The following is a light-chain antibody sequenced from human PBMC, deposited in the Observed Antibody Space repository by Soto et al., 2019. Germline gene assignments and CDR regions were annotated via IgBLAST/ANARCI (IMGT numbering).Light chain of an antibody. CDR2: EVS. V-gene: IGLV2-14*01. Sequence: QSVLTQPPSASGTPGQRVTISCTGTSSDIGNYDFVSWYQQVPGTAPKAMIYEVSSRPSGVSNRFSGSKSGNTASLTISGLQAEDEAYYYCSSYTTSTSFILFGGGTKLTVL. J-gene: IGLJ2*01. CDR3: SSYTTSTSFIL. CDR1: SSDIGNYDF.